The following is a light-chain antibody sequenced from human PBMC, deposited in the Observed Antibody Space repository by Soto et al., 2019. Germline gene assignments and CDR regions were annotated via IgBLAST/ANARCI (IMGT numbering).Light chain of an antibody. J-gene: IGKJ3*01. CDR2: GAS. CDR3: QQYGSASFT. Sequence: EIVWTQSPGTLSLSPGDRATLSCRASQSVSSSYLAWYQQKPGQAPRLLIYGASSRATGIPDRFSGSGSGTDVSVIISSLEPEDLAVYYCQQYGSASFTFGPGTTVDIK. CDR1: QSVSSSY. V-gene: IGKV3-20*01.